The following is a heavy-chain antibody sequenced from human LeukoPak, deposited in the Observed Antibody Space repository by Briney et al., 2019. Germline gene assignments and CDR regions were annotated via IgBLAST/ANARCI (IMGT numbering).Heavy chain of an antibody. CDR1: GGTFSSYA. J-gene: IGHJ4*02. CDR3: ARGAVVRGVIITYYFDY. Sequence: SVKVSCKASGGTFSSYAISWVRQAPGQGLDWMGGIIPIFGTANYAQKFQGRVTITTDESTSTAYMELSSLTSEDTAVYYCARGAVVRGVIITYYFDYWGQGTLVTVSS. D-gene: IGHD3-10*01. CDR2: IIPIFGTA. V-gene: IGHV1-69*05.